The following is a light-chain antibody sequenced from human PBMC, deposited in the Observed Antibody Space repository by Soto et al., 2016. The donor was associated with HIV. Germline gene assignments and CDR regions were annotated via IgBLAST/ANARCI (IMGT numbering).Light chain of an antibody. J-gene: IGLJ2*01. CDR1: NIGSKS. V-gene: IGLV3-21*03. CDR3: QVWDSSTNHVV. CDR2: DDS. Sequence: SYVLTQPPSVSVAPGKTARIACGGNNIGSKSVHWYQQKPGQAPVLVVYDDSDRPSGIPERFSGSNSGNSATLTISRVEAGDEADYFCQVWDSSTNHVVFGGGTKADRP.